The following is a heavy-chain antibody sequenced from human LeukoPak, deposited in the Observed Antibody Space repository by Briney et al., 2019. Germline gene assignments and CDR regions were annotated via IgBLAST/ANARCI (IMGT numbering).Heavy chain of an antibody. J-gene: IGHJ5*02. D-gene: IGHD3-16*01. V-gene: IGHV4-34*01. Sequence: PSETLSLTCAVYGGSFSGYYWSWIRQPPGKGLEWIGEINHSGSTNYNPSLKSRVTISVDTSKNQFSLKLSSVTAADTAVYYCARGDYHQERNWFDPWGQGTLVTVSS. CDR2: INHSGST. CDR3: ARGDYHQERNWFDP. CDR1: GGSFSGYY.